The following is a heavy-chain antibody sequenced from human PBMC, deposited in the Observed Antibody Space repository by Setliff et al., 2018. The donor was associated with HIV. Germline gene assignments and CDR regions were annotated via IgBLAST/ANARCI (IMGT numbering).Heavy chain of an antibody. CDR3: VRHRSAVAGTRIGYCYYMDV. CDR2: IYPGDSDI. J-gene: IGHJ6*03. V-gene: IGHV5-51*01. D-gene: IGHD6-19*01. Sequence: GESLKISCEASGYTFTNYWVGWVRQMPGKGLEWMRIIYPGDSDIIYSPSFQGQVTISADKSITTAYLQWSSLKASDTAIYYCVRHRSAVAGTRIGYCYYMDVWGKGTTVTVSS. CDR1: GYTFTNYW.